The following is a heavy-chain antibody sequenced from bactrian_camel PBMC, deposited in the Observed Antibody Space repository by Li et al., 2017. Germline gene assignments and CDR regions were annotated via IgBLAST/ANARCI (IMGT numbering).Heavy chain of an antibody. J-gene: IGHJ4*01. V-gene: IGHV3S68*01. D-gene: IGHD3*01. Sequence: QLVESGGGSVQAGGSLRLSCAASGPGYYSKRCMGWFRQAPGKEREGVGEFDSSDDTTIYDPSVKGRFTISHDYARNTVDLQLNNLQPEDTGMYYCAADMHPTCYGEDWDAMWNYRGQGTQVTVS. CDR1: GPGYYSKRC. CDR3: AADMHPTCYGEDWDAMWNY. CDR2: FDSSDDTT.